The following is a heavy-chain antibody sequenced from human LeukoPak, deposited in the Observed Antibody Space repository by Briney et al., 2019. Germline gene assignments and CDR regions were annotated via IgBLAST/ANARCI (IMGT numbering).Heavy chain of an antibody. V-gene: IGHV3-74*01. CDR2: ISGDGSST. J-gene: IGHJ4*02. Sequence: GSLRLSCAASGCTFSSYWMHWVRQAPGKGLVWVSRISGDGSSTTYADSVKGRFTISRDNAKNTLYLQMNSLRAEDTAVYYCTRGYSGSYRIDYWGQGSLVTVSS. CDR1: GCTFSSYW. D-gene: IGHD1-26*01. CDR3: TRGYSGSYRIDY.